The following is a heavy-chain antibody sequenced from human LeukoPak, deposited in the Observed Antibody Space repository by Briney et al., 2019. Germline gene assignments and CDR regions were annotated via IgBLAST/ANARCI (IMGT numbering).Heavy chain of an antibody. CDR2: IYYSGST. CDR1: GYSISSGYY. Sequence: SETLSLTCTVSGYSISSGYYWGWIRQPPGKGLEWIGYIYYSGSTNYNPSLKSRVTISVDTSKNQFSLKLSSVTAADTAVYYCARDGAAGAIYYWGQGTLVTVSS. V-gene: IGHV4-61*01. D-gene: IGHD1-26*01. J-gene: IGHJ4*02. CDR3: ARDGAAGAIYY.